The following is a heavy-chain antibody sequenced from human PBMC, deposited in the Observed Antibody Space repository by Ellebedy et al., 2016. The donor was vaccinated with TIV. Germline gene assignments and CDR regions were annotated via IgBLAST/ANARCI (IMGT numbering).Heavy chain of an antibody. D-gene: IGHD6-25*01. V-gene: IGHV3-11*01. Sequence: PGGSLRLSCAASGFTSSGYYMSWFRRAPGKGPEWVSYISYSGDLMYYADSVKGRFTTSRDNAENSLYLQMNSLRAEDTAVYYCARLGVIAAAGASDYWGQGTLVIVSS. CDR1: GFTSSGYY. CDR2: ISYSGDLM. J-gene: IGHJ4*02. CDR3: ARLGVIAAAGASDY.